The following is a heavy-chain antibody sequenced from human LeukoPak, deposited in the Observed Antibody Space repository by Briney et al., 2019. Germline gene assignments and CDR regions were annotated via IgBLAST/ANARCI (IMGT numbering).Heavy chain of an antibody. CDR2: LHNSRTT. Sequence: PSETLSLTCTVSGGSISGYSWTWIRQPPGQGLEWIGYLHNSRTTSYNPSLTGRVTISVDTAMDQISLKLNSVTAADTAVYYCARHRVPDYYYYMDVWGKGTTVTVSS. CDR1: GGSISGYS. V-gene: IGHV4-59*01. D-gene: IGHD2-2*01. J-gene: IGHJ6*03. CDR3: ARHRVPDYYYYMDV.